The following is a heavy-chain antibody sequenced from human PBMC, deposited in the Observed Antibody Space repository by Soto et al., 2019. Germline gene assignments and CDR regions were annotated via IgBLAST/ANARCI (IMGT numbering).Heavy chain of an antibody. CDR3: ARDPLYMSSTSDYGMDV. Sequence: EVQLVESGGGLVQPGGSLRLSCAASGFTFSSYETNWVRQAPGKGLEWVSYISSSGSTIYYADSVKGRFTISRDNAKNSLYLQMNSLRAEDTAVYYCARDPLYMSSTSDYGMDVWGQGTTVTVSS. D-gene: IGHD6-13*01. CDR1: GFTFSSYE. V-gene: IGHV3-48*03. CDR2: ISSSGSTI. J-gene: IGHJ6*02.